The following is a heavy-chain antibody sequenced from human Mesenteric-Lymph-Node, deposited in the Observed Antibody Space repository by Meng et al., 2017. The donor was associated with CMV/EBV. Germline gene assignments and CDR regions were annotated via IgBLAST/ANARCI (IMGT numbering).Heavy chain of an antibody. CDR2: VTPGGGT. CDR3: VRVPPIQAGNTNWFDP. D-gene: IGHD1-7*01. J-gene: IGHJ5*02. V-gene: IGHV4-34*01. CDR1: GGSFSDYY. Sequence: SETLSLTCTVYGGSFSDYYWAWIRQPPGKGLEWIGEVTPGGGTNYSPSVKSRVTISRDTSNNQFSLKLTSVTAADTAVYYCVRVPPIQAGNTNWFDPWGQGTLVTVSS.